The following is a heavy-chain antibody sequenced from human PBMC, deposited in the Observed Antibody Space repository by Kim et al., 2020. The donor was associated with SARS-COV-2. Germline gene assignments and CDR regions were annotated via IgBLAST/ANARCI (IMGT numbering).Heavy chain of an antibody. CDR3: ARSPKDWFDP. V-gene: IGHV1-69*02. CDR2: IA. Sequence: IATYAQKFQGRVTITADKSTSTAYMELSSLRSEDTAVYYCARSPKDWFDPWGQGTLVTVSS. J-gene: IGHJ5*02.